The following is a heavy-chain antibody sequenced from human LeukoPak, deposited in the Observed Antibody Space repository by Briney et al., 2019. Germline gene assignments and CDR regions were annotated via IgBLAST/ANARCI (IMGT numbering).Heavy chain of an antibody. CDR1: GFTFSSYS. J-gene: IGHJ4*02. CDR2: IKGDGSDK. V-gene: IGHV3-7*01. CDR3: ARDGGHSADY. D-gene: IGHD1-26*01. Sequence: TGGSLRLSCAASGFTFSSYSMNWVRQAPGKGLEWVATIKGDGSDKYYVDSVKVRFTISRDNAKRSLFLQMNSLRAEDTAVYFCARDGGHSADYWGRGTQVTVSS.